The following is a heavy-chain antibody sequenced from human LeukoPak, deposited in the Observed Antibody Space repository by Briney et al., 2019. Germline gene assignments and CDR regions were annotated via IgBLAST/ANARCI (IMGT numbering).Heavy chain of an antibody. D-gene: IGHD3-9*01. CDR2: IKHSGGT. V-gene: IGHV4-34*01. Sequence: SETLSLTCTIYGGSFSGYSWTWIRQPPGEGLEWIGEIKHSGGTNYNPSLKSRVTISVDTSKNRFSLKLSSVTAADTAVYYCARGELRYFDWLPWGQGTLVTVSS. J-gene: IGHJ4*02. CDR1: GGSFSGYS. CDR3: ARGELRYFDWLP.